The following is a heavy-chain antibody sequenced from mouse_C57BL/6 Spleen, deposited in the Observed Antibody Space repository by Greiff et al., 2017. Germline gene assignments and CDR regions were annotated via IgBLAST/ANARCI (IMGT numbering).Heavy chain of an antibody. CDR3: AKKATTDEYWYFDV. V-gene: IGHV2-5*01. CDR2: IWRGGST. D-gene: IGHD1-1*01. Sequence: VKLMESGPGLVQPSQSLSITCTVSGFSLTSYGVHWVRQSPGKGLEWLGVIWRGGSTDYNAAFMSRLSITKDNSKSQVFFKMNSLQADDTAIYYCAKKATTDEYWYFDVWGTGTTVTVSS. CDR1: GFSLTSYG. J-gene: IGHJ1*03.